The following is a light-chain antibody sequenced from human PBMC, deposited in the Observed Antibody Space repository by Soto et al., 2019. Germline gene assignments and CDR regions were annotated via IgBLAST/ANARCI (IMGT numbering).Light chain of an antibody. V-gene: IGLV2-14*01. CDR2: EVS. CDR1: SGDVGNYNY. J-gene: IGLJ1*01. Sequence: QSLLTQPASVSGSPGQSITISCIGTSGDVGNYNYVSWYQQHPGKVPKLMIYEVSNRPSGVSHRFSGSKSGNTASLTISGLPAEDAADYYCRSCTTSXTYVVGTGTKVXV. CDR3: RSCTTSXTYV.